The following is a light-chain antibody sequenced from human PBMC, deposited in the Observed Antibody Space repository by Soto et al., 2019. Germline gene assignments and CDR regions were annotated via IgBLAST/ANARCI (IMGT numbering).Light chain of an antibody. V-gene: IGKV3-11*01. CDR1: QSVSSY. CDR3: QQYGNSPIT. CDR2: DAS. Sequence: EIVLTQSPATLSLSPGERATLSCRASQSVSSYLAWYQQKPGQAPRLLIYDASNRATGIPARFSGSGSGTDFTLTISRLEPEDFAVDVCQQYGNSPITFGQGTRLEIK. J-gene: IGKJ5*01.